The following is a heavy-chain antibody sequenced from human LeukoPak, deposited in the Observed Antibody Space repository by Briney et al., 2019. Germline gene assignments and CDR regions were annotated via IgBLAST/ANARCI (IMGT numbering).Heavy chain of an antibody. CDR3: ARRQVGLRRDLWFDP. V-gene: IGHV4-34*01. D-gene: IGHD2-15*01. J-gene: IGHJ5*02. Sequence: PSETLSLTCVVYGGSFSGYYWSWIRQPPGKGLEWIGEINHSGRTNFNPSLKSRVTMSVDTSKNHLSLNLTSVTAADTAVYYCARRQVGLRRDLWFDPWGQGTLVTVSS. CDR1: GGSFSGYY. CDR2: INHSGRT.